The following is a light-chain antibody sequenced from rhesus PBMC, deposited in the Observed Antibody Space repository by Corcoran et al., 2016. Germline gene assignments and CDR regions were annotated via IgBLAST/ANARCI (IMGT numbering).Light chain of an antibody. V-gene: IGKV1-33*02. CDR3: QQHNSYPRT. Sequence: DIQMTQSPSSLSASVGDRVTITCQASQGISSWLAWYQQKPGKAPKLLVYPASSLQSGVPSRVSGSGFGTAFTLTISSLQPEDFATYYCQQHNSYPRTFGQGTKVEIK. CDR1: QGISSW. CDR2: PAS. J-gene: IGKJ1*01.